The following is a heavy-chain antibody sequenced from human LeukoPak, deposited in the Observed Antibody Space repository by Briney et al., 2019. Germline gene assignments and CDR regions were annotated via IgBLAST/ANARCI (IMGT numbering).Heavy chain of an antibody. V-gene: IGHV3-21*01. Sequence: GGSLRLSCAASGFTFSSYEMNWVRQAPGKGLEWVSSISSSSSYIYYADSVKGRFTISRDNAKNSLYLQMNSLRAEDTAVYYCARGLRRIAGHHDAFDIWGQGTMVTVSS. CDR2: ISSSSSYI. J-gene: IGHJ3*02. CDR1: GFTFSSYE. D-gene: IGHD6-13*01. CDR3: ARGLRRIAGHHDAFDI.